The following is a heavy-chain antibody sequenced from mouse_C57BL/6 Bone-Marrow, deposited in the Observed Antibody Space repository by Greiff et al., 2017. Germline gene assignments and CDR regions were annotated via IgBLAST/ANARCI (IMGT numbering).Heavy chain of an antibody. CDR3: ARCWANYYGSSRWYFDV. D-gene: IGHD1-1*01. Sequence: EVKLMESGPGLAKPSQTLSLTCSVTGYSITSDYWNWIRTFPGNKLEYMGYISYTGSTYYTPSLKSRLYITRDTSKNQYYLQLNSVTTEETATYYCARCWANYYGSSRWYFDVWGTGTTVTVSS. J-gene: IGHJ1*03. V-gene: IGHV3-8*01. CDR2: ISYTGST. CDR1: GYSITSDY.